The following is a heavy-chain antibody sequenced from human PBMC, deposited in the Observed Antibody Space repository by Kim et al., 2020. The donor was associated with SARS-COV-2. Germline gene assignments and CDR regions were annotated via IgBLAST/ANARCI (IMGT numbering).Heavy chain of an antibody. V-gene: IGHV1-24*01. Sequence: ASVKVSCKVSGYTLTELSMHWVRQAPGKGLEWMGGFDPEDGETIYAQKFQGRVTMTEDTSTDTAYMELSSLRSEVTAVYYCATARARGEFNDDAFDIWGQGTMVTVSS. CDR2: FDPEDGET. D-gene: IGHD3-16*01. CDR3: ATARARGEFNDDAFDI. CDR1: GYTLTELS. J-gene: IGHJ3*02.